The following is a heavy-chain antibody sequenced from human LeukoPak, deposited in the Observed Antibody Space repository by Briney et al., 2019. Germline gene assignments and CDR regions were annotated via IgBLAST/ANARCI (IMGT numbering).Heavy chain of an antibody. CDR1: GGSISSSSYY. CDR3: ASTYYGFNWFDP. CDR2: IYYSGST. D-gene: IGHD4-17*01. J-gene: IGHJ5*02. Sequence: PSETLSLTCTVSGGSISSSSYYWGWIRQPPGKGLEWIGSIYYSGSTYYNPSLKSRVTISVDTSKNQFSLKLSSVTAADTAVYYCASTYYGFNWFDPWGQGTLVTVSS. V-gene: IGHV4-39*07.